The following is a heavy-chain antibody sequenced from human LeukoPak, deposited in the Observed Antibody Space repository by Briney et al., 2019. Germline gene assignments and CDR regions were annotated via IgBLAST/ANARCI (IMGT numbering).Heavy chain of an antibody. CDR1: GFTFSSYA. V-gene: IGHV3-30*04. CDR2: ISYDGSNK. D-gene: IGHD2-15*01. J-gene: IGHJ5*02. CDR3: ARDPRPRYCSGGSCYFNWFDP. Sequence: PGRSLSLSCAASGFTFSSYAMHWVRQAPGKGLEWVAVISYDGSNKYYADSVKGRFTISRDNSKNTLYLQMNSLRAEDTAVYYCARDPRPRYCSGGSCYFNWFDPWGQGTLVTVSS.